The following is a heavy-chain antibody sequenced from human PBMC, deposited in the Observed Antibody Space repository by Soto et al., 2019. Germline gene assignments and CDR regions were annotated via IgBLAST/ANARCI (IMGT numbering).Heavy chain of an antibody. J-gene: IGHJ6*01. CDR3: ARTVPMVATMYGNSGYYDYGMGV. CDR2: ISAYNGNT. V-gene: IGHV1-18*04. CDR1: GYTFTSYG. Sequence: QVQLVQSGAEVKKPGASVKVSCKASGYTFTSYGISWVRQAPGQGLEWMGWISAYNGNTNYAQKLQGRVTMTTDTSTSTAYIELRSLRTEGTAGYYCARTVPMVATMYGNSGYYDYGMGVLGQGTTVTVSS. D-gene: IGHD5-12*01.